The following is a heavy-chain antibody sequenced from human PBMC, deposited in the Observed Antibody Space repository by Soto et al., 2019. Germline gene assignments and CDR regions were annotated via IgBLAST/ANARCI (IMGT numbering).Heavy chain of an antibody. CDR1: GGSFSVYY. Sequence: PSETLSLTCAVYGGSFSVYYWSWIRQPPGKGLEWIGEINHSGSTNYNPSLKSRVTISVDTSKNQFSLKLSSVTAADTAVYYCARVGSSSSNWFDPWGQGTLVTVSS. D-gene: IGHD6-13*01. CDR2: INHSGST. J-gene: IGHJ5*02. CDR3: ARVGSSSSNWFDP. V-gene: IGHV4-34*01.